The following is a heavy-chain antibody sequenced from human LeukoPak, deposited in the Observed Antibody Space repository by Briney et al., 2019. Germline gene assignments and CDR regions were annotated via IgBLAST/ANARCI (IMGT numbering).Heavy chain of an antibody. Sequence: GGSLRLSCAASGFTFSSYAMHWVRQAPGNGLEYVSAISSNGGSTYYANSVKGRFTISRDNSKNTLYLQMGSLRAEDMAVYYCARGGQYSSSWYAGYFDYWGQGTLVTVSS. J-gene: IGHJ4*02. D-gene: IGHD6-13*01. CDR1: GFTFSSYA. CDR2: ISSNGGST. V-gene: IGHV3-64*01. CDR3: ARGGQYSSSWYAGYFDY.